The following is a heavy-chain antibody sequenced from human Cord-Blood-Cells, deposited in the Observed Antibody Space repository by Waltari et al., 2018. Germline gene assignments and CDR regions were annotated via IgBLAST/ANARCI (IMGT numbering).Heavy chain of an antibody. J-gene: IGHJ4*02. V-gene: IGHV1-3*01. CDR1: GYTFTSYA. CDR2: INAGNGNT. D-gene: IGHD6-13*01. Sequence: QVQLVQSGAEVKKPGASVKVSCKASGYTFTSYAMHWVRQAPGQRLEWMGWINAGNGNTKYSQKFQGRVTITRDTSASTAYMELSSLRSEDTAVYYCARVSRGQQPYDYWGQGTLVTVSS. CDR3: ARVSRGQQPYDY.